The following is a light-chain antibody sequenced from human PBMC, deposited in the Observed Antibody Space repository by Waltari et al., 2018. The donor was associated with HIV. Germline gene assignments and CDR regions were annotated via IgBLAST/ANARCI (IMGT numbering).Light chain of an antibody. CDR1: SSNIGSNT. CDR2: SNN. Sequence: QPVLPQPPSASGTPGQRVTISCSGSSSNIGSNTVNWYQHLPGTAPKVLIYSNNQRPSEVPDRFSGSKSGTSVSLAISGLQSEDEADYYCATWDDSLNGVVFGGGTKLTV. CDR3: ATWDDSLNGVV. J-gene: IGLJ2*01. V-gene: IGLV1-44*01.